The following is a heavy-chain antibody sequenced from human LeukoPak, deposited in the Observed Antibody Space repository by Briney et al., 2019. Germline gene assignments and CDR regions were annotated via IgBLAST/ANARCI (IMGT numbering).Heavy chain of an antibody. D-gene: IGHD4-17*01. CDR1: GGSISSGGYY. CDR3: WGGGVTTFLDY. J-gene: IGHJ4*02. Sequence: PSETLSLTCTVSGGSISSGGYYWSWIRQHPGKGLEWIGYIYYSGSTYYNPSLKSRVTISVDTSKNQFSLKLSSVTAADTAVYYCWGGGVTTFLDYWGQGTLVTVSS. V-gene: IGHV4-31*03. CDR2: IYYSGST.